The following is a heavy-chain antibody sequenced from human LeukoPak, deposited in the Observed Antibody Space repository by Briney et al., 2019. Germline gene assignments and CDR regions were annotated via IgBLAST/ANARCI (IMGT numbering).Heavy chain of an antibody. CDR3: ARAILRGVIHG. CDR1: GFTFSSYW. D-gene: IGHD3-10*01. J-gene: IGHJ4*02. V-gene: IGHV3-74*01. Sequence: PGGSLRPPCAASGFTFSSYWMHWVRQAPGKGLVWVSRINSDGSSTSYADSVKGRFTISRDNAKNTLYLQMNSLRAEDTAVYYCARAILRGVIHGWGQGTLVTVSS. CDR2: INSDGSST.